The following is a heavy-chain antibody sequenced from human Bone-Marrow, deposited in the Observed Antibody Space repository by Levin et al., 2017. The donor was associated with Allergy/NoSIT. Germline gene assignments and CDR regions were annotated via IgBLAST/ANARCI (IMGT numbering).Heavy chain of an antibody. J-gene: IGHJ3*01. V-gene: IGHV1-2*02. CDR2: IHPNSGGT. CDR3: ARGRLQYTWDAFDV. D-gene: IGHD3-9*01. Sequence: RASVKVSCKASGYTFTGYYIHWVRQAPGQGLEWMGWIHPNSGGTNYVQKFQGRVSMTRDTFIRTAYMELSSLRSDDTAVYYCARGRLQYTWDAFDVWGQGTMVTVSS. CDR1: GYTFTGYY.